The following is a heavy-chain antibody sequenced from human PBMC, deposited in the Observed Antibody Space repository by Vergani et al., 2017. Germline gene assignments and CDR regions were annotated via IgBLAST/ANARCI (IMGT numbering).Heavy chain of an antibody. CDR3: AAGRITMVRGVIKVYYGMDV. CDR2: IYPGDSDT. D-gene: IGHD3-10*01. V-gene: IGHV5-51*01. J-gene: IGHJ6*02. Sequence: EVQLVQSGAEVKKPGESLKISCKGSGYSFTSYWIGWVRQMPGKGLEWMGIIYPGDSDTRYSPSFQGQVTISADKSISTAYLQWSSLKASDTAMYYCAAGRITMVRGVIKVYYGMDVWGQGTTVTVSS. CDR1: GYSFTSYW.